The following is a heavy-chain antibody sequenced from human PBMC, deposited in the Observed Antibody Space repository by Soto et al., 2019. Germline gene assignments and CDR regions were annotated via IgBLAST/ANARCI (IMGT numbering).Heavy chain of an antibody. CDR3: AYMSDYFFDS. J-gene: IGHJ4*02. V-gene: IGHV1-2*02. CDR2: INAHSGDT. CDR1: GFSFTGYY. D-gene: IGHD3-10*02. Sequence: ASVKVSCKASGFSFTGYYIHWLRQAPGQGLEWMGWINAHSGDTHYSEKFHGRVTMTRDTSISTAYMELRSLTSDDTAVYYCAYMSDYFFDSWGQGTLVTVSS.